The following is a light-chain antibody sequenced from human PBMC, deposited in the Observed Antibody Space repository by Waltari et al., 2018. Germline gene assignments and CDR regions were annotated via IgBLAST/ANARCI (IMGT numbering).Light chain of an antibody. CDR1: QRVSSGS. V-gene: IGKV3-20*01. Sequence: EIVLTQSPGTLSLSPGERATFSCRASQRVSSGSLAWYQQKPGQAPRLLISGASSRATGIPDRFSGTVSGTDFTLTINGLEPEDFAVYFCQQYSDSPRMYTFGQGTKLEF. CDR3: QQYSDSPRMYT. J-gene: IGKJ2*01. CDR2: GAS.